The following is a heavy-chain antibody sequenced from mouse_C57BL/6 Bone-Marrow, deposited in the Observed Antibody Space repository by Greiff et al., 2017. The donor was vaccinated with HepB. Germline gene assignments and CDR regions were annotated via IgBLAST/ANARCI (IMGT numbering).Heavy chain of an antibody. J-gene: IGHJ3*01. V-gene: IGHV1-50*01. CDR2: IDPSDSYT. Sequence: QVQLQQPGAEFVKPGASVKLSCKASGYTFTSYWMQWVKQRPGQGLEWIGEIDPSDSYTNYNQKFKGKATLTVDTSSSTAYMQLSSLTSEDSAVYYCARKGSSFAYWGQGTLVTVSA. CDR1: GYTFTSYW. D-gene: IGHD1-3*01. CDR3: ARKGSSFAY.